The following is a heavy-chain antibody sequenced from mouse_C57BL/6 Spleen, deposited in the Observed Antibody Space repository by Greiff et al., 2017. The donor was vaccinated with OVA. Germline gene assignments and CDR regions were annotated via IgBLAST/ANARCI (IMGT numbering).Heavy chain of an antibody. CDR3: ARSLGNSPLYWYFDV. Sequence: LVESGAELVKPGASVKMSCKASGYTFTTYPIEWMKQNHGKSLEWIGNFHPYNDDTKYNEKFKGKATLTVEKSSSTVYLELSRLTSDDSAVYYCARSLGNSPLYWYFDVWGTGTTVTVSS. CDR2: FHPYNDDT. D-gene: IGHD2-12*01. J-gene: IGHJ1*03. CDR1: GYTFTTYP. V-gene: IGHV1-47*01.